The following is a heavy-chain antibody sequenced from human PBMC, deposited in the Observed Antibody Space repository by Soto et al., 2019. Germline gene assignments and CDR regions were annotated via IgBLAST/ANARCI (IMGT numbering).Heavy chain of an antibody. V-gene: IGHV6-1*01. Sequence: SQTLSLTCAISGDSVSSNSAAWNWIRQSPSRGLEWLGRTYYRSKWYNDYAVSVKSRITINPDTSKNQFSLQLNSVTPEDTAVYYCARDQRTFGYYGSGTYGMDVWGQGTTVTVSS. J-gene: IGHJ6*02. D-gene: IGHD3-10*01. CDR3: ARDQRTFGYYGSGTYGMDV. CDR2: TYYRSKWYN. CDR1: GDSVSSNSAA.